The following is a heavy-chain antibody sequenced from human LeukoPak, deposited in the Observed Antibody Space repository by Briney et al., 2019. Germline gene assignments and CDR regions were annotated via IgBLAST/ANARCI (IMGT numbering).Heavy chain of an antibody. CDR2: ISGSSSYI. CDR1: GFTFNSYS. V-gene: IGHV3-21*01. J-gene: IGHJ6*04. CDR3: AKGVDV. Sequence: GGSLRLSCAASGFTFNSYSMNWVRQAPGKGLEWVSSISGSSSYIYYADSAKGRFTISRDNAKNSLYLQMNSLRAEDTAVYYCAKGVDVWGKGTTVTVSS.